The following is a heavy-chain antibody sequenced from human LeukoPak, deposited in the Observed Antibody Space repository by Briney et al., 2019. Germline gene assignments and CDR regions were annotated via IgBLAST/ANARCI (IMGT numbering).Heavy chain of an antibody. D-gene: IGHD5-24*01. CDR1: GFTFSSYA. J-gene: IGHJ4*02. CDR3: ARDGYNLGFDY. V-gene: IGHV3-30*14. CDR2: ISYDGSNK. Sequence: GGSLRLSCAASGFTFSSYAMHWVRQAPGKGLEWVAVISYDGSNKYYADSVKGRFTISRDNSKNTLYLQMNSLRAEDTAVYYCARDGYNLGFDYWGQGTLVTVSS.